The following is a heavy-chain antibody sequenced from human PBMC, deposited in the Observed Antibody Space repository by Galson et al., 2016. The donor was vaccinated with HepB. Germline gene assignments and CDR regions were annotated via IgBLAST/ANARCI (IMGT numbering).Heavy chain of an antibody. CDR2: SSAHIENT. J-gene: IGHJ4*02. D-gene: IGHD6-19*01. CDR1: GYTFGSYG. CDR3: ARGVGYSSHWPPDL. V-gene: IGHV1-18*01. Sequence: SVKVSCKASGYTFGSYGINWLRQAPGQGLEWMGWSSAHIENTDYAQSLQGRVTMTTDTSTSTAYMELRSLRSDDTAVYYCARGVGYSSHWPPDLWGQGTLVTVSS.